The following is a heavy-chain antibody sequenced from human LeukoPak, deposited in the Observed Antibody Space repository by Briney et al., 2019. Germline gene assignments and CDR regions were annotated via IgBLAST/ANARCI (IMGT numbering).Heavy chain of an antibody. J-gene: IGHJ3*02. D-gene: IGHD3-22*01. Sequence: PSETLSLTCTVSGGSISSYYWSWIRQPPGNGLEWIGYIYYSGSTNYHPPPNTRVPTPVDPSKHQFPLKPSSVTPAATAVYYCARDWHSYDSNGRPHDAFDIRGQGTMVTLSS. CDR2: IYYSGST. V-gene: IGHV4-59*01. CDR3: ARDWHSYDSNGRPHDAFDI. CDR1: GGSISSYY.